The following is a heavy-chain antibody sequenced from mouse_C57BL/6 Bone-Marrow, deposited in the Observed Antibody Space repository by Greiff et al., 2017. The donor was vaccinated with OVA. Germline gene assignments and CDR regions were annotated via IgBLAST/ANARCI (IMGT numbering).Heavy chain of an antibody. CDR1: GYTFTSYG. CDR2: IYPRSGNT. J-gene: IGHJ2*01. Sequence: VQLQQSGAELARPGASVKLSCKASGYTFTSYGISWVKQRTGQGLEWIGEIYPRSGNTYYNEQFKGKATLTADKSSRAAYMVLRSQTSEDSAVYFCARWRVGFIFDYWGQGTTLTVSS. V-gene: IGHV1-81*01. CDR3: ARWRVGFIFDY. D-gene: IGHD1-1*01.